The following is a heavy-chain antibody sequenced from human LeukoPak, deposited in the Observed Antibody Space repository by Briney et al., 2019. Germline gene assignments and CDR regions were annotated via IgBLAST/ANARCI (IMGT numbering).Heavy chain of an antibody. J-gene: IGHJ3*01. Sequence: PGGSLRLSCAASGFTFSRYWIHWVRQAPGKGLVWVSRINNDGSDTIYADSVKGRFAMSRDNAKNTVFLQMSGLRAEDTAVYYCARGGFSHAFDVWGQGTTVTVPS. CDR2: INNDGSDT. D-gene: IGHD2/OR15-2a*01. CDR3: ARGGFSHAFDV. V-gene: IGHV3-74*01. CDR1: GFTFSRYW.